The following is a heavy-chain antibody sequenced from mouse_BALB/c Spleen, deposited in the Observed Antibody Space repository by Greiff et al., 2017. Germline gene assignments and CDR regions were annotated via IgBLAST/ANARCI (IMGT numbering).Heavy chain of an antibody. CDR2: INPYNDGT. Sequence: VQLKESGPELVKPGASVKMSCKASGYTFTSYVMHWVKQKPGQGLEWIGYINPYNDGTKYNEKFKGKATLTSDKSSSTAYMELSSLTSEDSAVYYCAKEEHSFDYWGQGTTLTVSS. CDR3: AKEEHSFDY. CDR1: GYTFTSYV. V-gene: IGHV1-14*01. J-gene: IGHJ2*01.